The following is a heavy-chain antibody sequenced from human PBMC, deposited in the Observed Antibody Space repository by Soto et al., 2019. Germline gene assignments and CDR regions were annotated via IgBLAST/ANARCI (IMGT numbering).Heavy chain of an antibody. D-gene: IGHD1-1*01. V-gene: IGHV5-51*01. J-gene: IGHJ5*02. Sequence: LGESLKISCEASGYSFSTYWIGWVRQMPGKGLEWVGLIYAANSETRYSPSFQGQVTLSVDKSINTAYLQWSSLKASDTAIYYCGRHPPTPAHKRYLDPLGQGTLVTVSS. CDR2: IYAANSET. CDR1: GYSFSTYW. CDR3: GRHPPTPAHKRYLDP.